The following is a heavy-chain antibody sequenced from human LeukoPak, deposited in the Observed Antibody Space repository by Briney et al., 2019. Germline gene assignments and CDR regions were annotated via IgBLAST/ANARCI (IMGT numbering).Heavy chain of an antibody. CDR1: GITLSNYG. D-gene: IGHD3/OR15-3a*01. CDR3: AKRGVVIRVILVGFHKEAYYFES. J-gene: IGHJ4*02. Sequence: GGSLRLSCAISGITLSNYGMSWVRQAPGKGLEWVAGISDSGGSTKYADSVKGRFTIARDNRKNTLYLQMNSLRAEDTAVYFCAKRGVVIRVILVGFHKEAYYFESWGQGALVTVSS. V-gene: IGHV3-23*01. CDR2: ISDSGGST.